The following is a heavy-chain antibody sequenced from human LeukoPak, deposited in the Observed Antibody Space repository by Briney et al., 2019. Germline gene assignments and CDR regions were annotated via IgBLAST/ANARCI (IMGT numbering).Heavy chain of an antibody. J-gene: IGHJ4*02. CDR2: IYYSGST. D-gene: IGHD2-15*01. Sequence: SETLSLTCTVSGGSVSNYYWSWIRQPPGKGLEWIGYIYYSGSTNYNPSLKSRVTISVDTSKNQFSLKLSSVTAADTAVYYCARDRVVAASDYWGQGTLVTVSS. CDR1: GGSVSNYY. V-gene: IGHV4-59*02. CDR3: ARDRVVAASDY.